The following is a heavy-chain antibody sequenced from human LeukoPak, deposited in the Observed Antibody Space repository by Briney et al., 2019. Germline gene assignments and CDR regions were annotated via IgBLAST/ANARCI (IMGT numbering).Heavy chain of an antibody. J-gene: IGHJ6*02. Sequence: SETLSLTCTVSGGSISSGGYYWSWIRQHPGKGLEWIGYIYYSGSTYYNPSLKSRVTISVDTSKNQFSLKLSSVTAADTAVYYCAREERGTDTTDYYYGMDVWGQGTTVTVSS. CDR3: AREERGTDTTDYYYGMDV. V-gene: IGHV4-30-4*08. D-gene: IGHD5-24*01. CDR2: IYYSGST. CDR1: GGSISSGGYY.